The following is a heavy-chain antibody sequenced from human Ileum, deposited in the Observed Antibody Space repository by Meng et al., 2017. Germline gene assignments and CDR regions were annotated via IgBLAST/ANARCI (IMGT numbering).Heavy chain of an antibody. CDR1: GFTFSSYW. Sequence: EGAVVVFGGCLVQPWGSLRLSCAASGFTFSSYWMHWVRQAPGKGLVWVARINTDGSDTRYADSVKGRFTISRDNAQNMVYLQMNSLRAEDTAVYYCARDKPHNWFDPWGQGTLVTVSS. CDR3: ARDKPHNWFDP. J-gene: IGHJ5*02. CDR2: INTDGSDT. V-gene: IGHV3-74*01.